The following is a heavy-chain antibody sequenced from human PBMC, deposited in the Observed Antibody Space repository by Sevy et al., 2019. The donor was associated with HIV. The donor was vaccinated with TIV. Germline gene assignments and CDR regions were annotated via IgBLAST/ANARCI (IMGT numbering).Heavy chain of an antibody. CDR3: TLWKGAQSIFDY. D-gene: IGHD1-1*01. Sequence: GGSLRLSCTASGFIFGDYAMSWVRQAPGKGLEWVAFLTHRAYGGTLDYAASVKGRFSISRDDSKSVAHLQMNDLKTEDTAIYYCTLWKGAQSIFDYWGQGALVTVSS. V-gene: IGHV3-49*04. J-gene: IGHJ4*02. CDR2: LTHRAYGGTL. CDR1: GFIFGDYA.